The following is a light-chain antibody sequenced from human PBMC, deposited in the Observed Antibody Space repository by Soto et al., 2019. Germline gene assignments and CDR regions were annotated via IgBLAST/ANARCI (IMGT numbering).Light chain of an antibody. CDR1: SSDVGSYNL. CDR2: EDT. CDR3: SSYAGSSTYVV. Sequence: QSALTQPASVSGSPGQSITISCTGTSSDVGSYNLVSWLQQHPGKAPKLMIYEDTKRPSGVSNRFSGSKSGNTASLTISGLQAEDEADYYCSSYAGSSTYVVFGGGTKLTVL. J-gene: IGLJ2*01. V-gene: IGLV2-23*01.